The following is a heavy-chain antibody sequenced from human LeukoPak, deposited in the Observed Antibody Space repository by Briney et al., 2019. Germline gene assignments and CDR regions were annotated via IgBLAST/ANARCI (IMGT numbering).Heavy chain of an antibody. Sequence: GGSLRLSCAASGFTFSSYAMHWVRQAPGKGLEWVAVISYDGSNKYYADSVKGRFTISRDNSKNTLYLQMNSLRAEDTAVYYCARDGRVRGYSGYDWGGYCMDVWGKGTTVTVSS. CDR2: ISYDGSNK. CDR1: GFTFSSYA. J-gene: IGHJ6*03. V-gene: IGHV3-30*11. CDR3: ARDGRVRGYSGYDWGGYCMDV. D-gene: IGHD5-12*01.